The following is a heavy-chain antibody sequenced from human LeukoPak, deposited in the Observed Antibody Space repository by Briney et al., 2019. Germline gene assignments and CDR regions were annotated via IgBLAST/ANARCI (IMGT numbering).Heavy chain of an antibody. Sequence: GGSLRLSCAASGFTFSDYYMNWIRQAPGKGLEWVSYSTSAGTIYYADSVKGRFTISRDNAKNSLYLQTNSQRAGDTAVYYCATTHGDFDWLMYYWGQGTLVTVSS. CDR1: GFTFSDYY. CDR2: STSAGTI. J-gene: IGHJ4*02. D-gene: IGHD3-9*01. CDR3: ATTHGDFDWLMYY. V-gene: IGHV3-11*04.